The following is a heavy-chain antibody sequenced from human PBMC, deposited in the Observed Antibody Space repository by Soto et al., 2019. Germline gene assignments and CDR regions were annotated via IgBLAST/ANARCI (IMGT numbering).Heavy chain of an antibody. Sequence: LSLTCTVSGGSISSGDYYWSWIRQPPGKGLEWIGYIYYSGSTYYNPSLKSRVTISVDTSKNQFSLKLSSVTAADTAVYYCARVNYYYGSGSYRSASYVMDVWGQGTTVTV. CDR2: IYYSGST. D-gene: IGHD3-10*01. CDR1: GGSISSGDYY. J-gene: IGHJ6*02. V-gene: IGHV4-30-4*01. CDR3: ARVNYYYGSGSYRSASYVMDV.